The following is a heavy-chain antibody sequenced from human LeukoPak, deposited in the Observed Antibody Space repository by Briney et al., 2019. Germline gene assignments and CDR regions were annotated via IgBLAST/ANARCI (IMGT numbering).Heavy chain of an antibody. V-gene: IGHV3-43*02. J-gene: IGHJ4*02. CDR2: ISADGGST. Sequence: GGSLRLSCVVSGINLADYAVHWVRQPPGKGLEWVSLISADGGSTFSADSVKGRFSISRDNSKNSLYLQMNSLRSEDTAMYYCAKESGKFDYWGQGTLVAVSS. CDR1: GINLADYA. CDR3: AKESGKFDY.